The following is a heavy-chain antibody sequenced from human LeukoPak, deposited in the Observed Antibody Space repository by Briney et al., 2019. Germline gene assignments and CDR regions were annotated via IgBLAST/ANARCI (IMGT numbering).Heavy chain of an antibody. D-gene: IGHD3-3*01. Sequence: GSSVKVSCKASGGNFRNYGFHWVRQAPGQGLEWMGGMLPIFGTANYAQKFQGRVTITADESSSTAYMELSSLRSEDTAVYYCASGVTIFGVVIPGDYYYMDVWGKGTTVTVSS. CDR2: MLPIFGTA. CDR1: GGNFRNYG. CDR3: ASGVTIFGVVIPGDYYYMDV. V-gene: IGHV1-69*01. J-gene: IGHJ6*03.